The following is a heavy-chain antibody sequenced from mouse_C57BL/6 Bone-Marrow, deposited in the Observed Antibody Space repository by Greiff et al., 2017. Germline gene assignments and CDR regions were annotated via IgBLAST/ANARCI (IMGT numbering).Heavy chain of an antibody. V-gene: IGHV5-9*01. CDR3: SIQVTTVLATKYFDV. CDR2: ISGGGGNN. CDR1: GFTFSSYT. D-gene: IGHD1-1*01. J-gene: IGHJ1*03. Sequence: EVKLVASGGGLVKPGGSLKLSCAASGFTFSSYTMSWVRQTPEKRLQWVAAISGGGGNNYYPDSVKGRFTISRDNDKNILYLQMSSLMSEDTALYYCSIQVTTVLATKYFDVWGTGTTVTVSS.